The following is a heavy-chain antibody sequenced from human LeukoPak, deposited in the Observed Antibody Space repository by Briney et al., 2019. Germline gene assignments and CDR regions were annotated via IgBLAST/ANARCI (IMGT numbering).Heavy chain of an antibody. V-gene: IGHV3-48*03. D-gene: IGHD3-22*01. CDR1: GFTFSSYE. J-gene: IGHJ4*02. CDR2: ISSSGSTI. CDR3: ASSHLPYYYDSSGYL. Sequence: HPGGSLRLSCAASGFTFSSYEMNWVRQAPGKGLEWVSYISSSGSTIYYADSVKGRFTISRDNAKNSLYLQMNSLRAEDTAVYYCASSHLPYYYDSSGYLWGQGTLVTVSS.